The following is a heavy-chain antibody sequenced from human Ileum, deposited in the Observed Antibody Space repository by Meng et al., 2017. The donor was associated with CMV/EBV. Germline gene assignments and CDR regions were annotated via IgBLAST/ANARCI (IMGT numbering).Heavy chain of an antibody. CDR3: ATLGADFWGDNFDY. CDR1: GYTFTGHY. J-gene: IGHJ4*02. CDR2: INPNTGDT. Sequence: SGYTFTGHYMHWVRQATGQGLECMGWINPNTGDTNYAQKFQGRVTMTKDTSVSTAFMELRRLRSDDTAVYYCATLGADFWGDNFDYWGQGTLVTVSS. V-gene: IGHV1-2*02. D-gene: IGHD3-3*01.